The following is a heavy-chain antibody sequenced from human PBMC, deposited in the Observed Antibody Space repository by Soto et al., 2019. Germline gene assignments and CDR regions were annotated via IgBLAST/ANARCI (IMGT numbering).Heavy chain of an antibody. Sequence: QVQLQQWGAGLLKPSETLSLTCAVYSGSFSGYYWSWIRQSPGKGLEWIGEITHRGFTNYNPSLMSRVTMSADTSKNHFSLNLTSVTAADTAVYYCATFPFSTRSWTNPRYFASGGQGTLDTVSS. CDR1: SGSFSGYY. CDR2: ITHRGFT. D-gene: IGHD6-13*01. CDR3: ATFPFSTRSWTNPRYFAS. J-gene: IGHJ4*02. V-gene: IGHV4-34*01.